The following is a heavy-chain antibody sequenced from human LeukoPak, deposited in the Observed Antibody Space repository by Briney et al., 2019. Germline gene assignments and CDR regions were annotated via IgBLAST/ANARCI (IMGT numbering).Heavy chain of an antibody. D-gene: IGHD3-22*01. CDR1: GGTFSSYA. V-gene: IGHV1-69*04. CDR2: IIPILGIA. CDR3: ARDGYYDSSGYYPH. J-gene: IGHJ4*02. Sequence: SVKVSCKASGGTFSSYAISWVRQAPGQGLEWMGRIIPILGIADYAQKFQGRVTITADKSTSTAYMELSSLRSEDTAVYYCARDGYYDSSGYYPHWGQGTLVTVSS.